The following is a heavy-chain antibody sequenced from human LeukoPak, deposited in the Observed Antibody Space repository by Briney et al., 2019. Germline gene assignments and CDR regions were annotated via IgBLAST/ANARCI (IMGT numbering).Heavy chain of an antibody. Sequence: SETLSLTCTVSGGSISSYYWSWIRQPAGKGLEWIGRIYTRGSTNYNPSLKSRVTMSVDTSKNQFSLKLSSVTAADTAVYYCARVGRYQLLEEYFDYWGQGTLVTVSS. D-gene: IGHD2-2*01. CDR1: GGSISSYY. CDR3: ARVGRYQLLEEYFDY. CDR2: IYTRGST. J-gene: IGHJ4*02. V-gene: IGHV4-4*07.